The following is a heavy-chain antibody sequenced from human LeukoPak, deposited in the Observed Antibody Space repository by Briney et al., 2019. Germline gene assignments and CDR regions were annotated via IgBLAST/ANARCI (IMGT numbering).Heavy chain of an antibody. CDR1: GFTFSRFS. CDR2: ISDSGNTI. CDR3: ARDQGGYNYGRGYFDY. Sequence: GGSLRLSCAASGFTFSRFSMNWVRQAPGKGLEWVSYISDSGNTIHYADSVKGRFTISRDNAKNSLFLQMNSLRVEDTSVFYCARDQGGYNYGRGYFDYWGRGTLVTVSS. V-gene: IGHV3-48*01. J-gene: IGHJ4*02. D-gene: IGHD5-24*01.